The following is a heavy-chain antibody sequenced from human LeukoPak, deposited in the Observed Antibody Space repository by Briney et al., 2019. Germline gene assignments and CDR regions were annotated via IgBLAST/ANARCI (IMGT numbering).Heavy chain of an antibody. D-gene: IGHD6-13*01. J-gene: IGHJ4*02. CDR2: INTNTGNP. CDR3: ACIAAAAEPYFDY. Sequence: ASVTVSRKACGYTFTRYAMNWVRQAPGQGLEWMGWINTNTGNPTYAQGFTGRFVFSLDTSVSTAYLQISSLKAEDTALYYCACIAAAAEPYFDYRRQGTLATVPS. CDR1: GYTFTRYA. V-gene: IGHV7-4-1*02.